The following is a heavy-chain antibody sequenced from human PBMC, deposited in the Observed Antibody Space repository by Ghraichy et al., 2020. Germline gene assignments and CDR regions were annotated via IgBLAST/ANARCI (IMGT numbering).Heavy chain of an antibody. D-gene: IGHD3-3*01. Sequence: GGSLRLSCAASGFTFSSYAMSWVRQAPGKGLEWVSAISGSGGSTYYADSVKGRFTISRDNSKNTLYLQMNSLRAEDTAVYYCAKDPRGTIFGVVISYYFDYWGQGTLVTVSS. CDR2: ISGSGGST. J-gene: IGHJ4*02. V-gene: IGHV3-23*01. CDR1: GFTFSSYA. CDR3: AKDPRGTIFGVVISYYFDY.